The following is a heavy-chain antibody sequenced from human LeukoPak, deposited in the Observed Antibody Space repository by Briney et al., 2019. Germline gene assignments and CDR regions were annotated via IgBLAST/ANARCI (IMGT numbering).Heavy chain of an antibody. CDR3: ARLGKTYYYVSTGYYLYDYFDS. CDR2: IYNSGYT. V-gene: IGHV4-59*08. D-gene: IGHD3-22*01. Sequence: SETLSLTCTVSGVSLNSDNWSSVRQPPGKGLEWIGDIYNSGYTNYNSSLKSRVTMSLDTSNNQFSLKLNSVTAADTAVYYCARLGKTYYYVSTGYYLYDYFDSWGQGTLVTVSS. CDR1: GVSLNSDN. J-gene: IGHJ4*02.